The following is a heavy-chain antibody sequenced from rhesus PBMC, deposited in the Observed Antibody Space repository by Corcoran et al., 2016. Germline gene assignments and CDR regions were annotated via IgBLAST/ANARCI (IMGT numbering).Heavy chain of an antibody. CDR1: GGSISSSNW. J-gene: IGHJ4*01. CDR3: ARGTVTTKRSPHFDY. Sequence: QVQLQESGPGLVKPSETLSLTCAVSGGSISSSNWWSWIRQPPGKGLEWIGGIYSNPESTNYNPSLKNRVTISKDTSKNQFSLKLSSVTAADTAVYYCARGTVTTKRSPHFDYWGQGVLVTVSS. D-gene: IGHD4-23*01. V-gene: IGHV4S12*01. CDR2: IYSNPEST.